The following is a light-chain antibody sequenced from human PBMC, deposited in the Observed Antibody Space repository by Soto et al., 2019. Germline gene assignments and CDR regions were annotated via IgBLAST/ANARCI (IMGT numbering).Light chain of an antibody. CDR1: QSVRSS. Sequence: EILLTQSPATLSLSPGERATLSCRASQSVRSSLAWYQQKPGQAPRLLIYDASNRATGIPGRLSGNGSGTDFTLTINNLEPEDVAVYYCKQRSSWPWTFGQGAKVEIK. J-gene: IGKJ1*01. V-gene: IGKV3-11*01. CDR3: KQRSSWPWT. CDR2: DAS.